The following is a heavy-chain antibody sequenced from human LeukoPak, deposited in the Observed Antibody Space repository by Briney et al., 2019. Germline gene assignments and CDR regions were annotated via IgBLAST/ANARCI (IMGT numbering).Heavy chain of an antibody. CDR3: ARVRCSGGSCPYYYYYYYMDV. Sequence: SETLSLTCTVSGGSISSGSYYWSWIRQPAGKGLEWIGRIYTSGSTNYNPSLKSRVTISVDTSKNQFSLKLSSVTAADTAVYYCARVRCSGGSCPYYYYYYYMDVWGKGTTVTVSS. D-gene: IGHD2-15*01. CDR1: GGSISSGSYY. J-gene: IGHJ6*03. CDR2: IYTSGST. V-gene: IGHV4-61*02.